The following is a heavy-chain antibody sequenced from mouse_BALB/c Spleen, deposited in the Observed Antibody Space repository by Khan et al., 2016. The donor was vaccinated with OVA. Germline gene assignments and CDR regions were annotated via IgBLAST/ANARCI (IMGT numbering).Heavy chain of an antibody. J-gene: IGHJ2*01. V-gene: IGHV1-9*01. CDR2: ILPGSGSR. CDR1: GYTFSGYW. D-gene: IGHD1-1*01. Sequence: QVQLKQSGAELMKPGASVKISCKATGYTFSGYWLEWVQQRPGHGLEWIGEILPGSGSRNYNEKFKGKATFTADISSKTTYMQLSSLTSEDSAVYYCARVNYGSRDYFDYWGQGTTLTVSS. CDR3: ARVNYGSRDYFDY.